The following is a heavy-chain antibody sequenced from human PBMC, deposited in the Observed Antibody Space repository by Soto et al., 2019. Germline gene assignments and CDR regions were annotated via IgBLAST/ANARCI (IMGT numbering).Heavy chain of an antibody. CDR2: IWYDGSNK. D-gene: IGHD3-3*01. V-gene: IGHV3-33*01. CDR3: ARGEDDFWSGYYTDDAFDI. Sequence: GGSLRLPCASSGFTFRSYGMHWVRQAPGKGLEGVAVIWYDGSNKYYADSVKGRFTISRDNSKNTLYLKMNSLRAEDTAVYYWARGEDDFWSGYYTDDAFDIWGQGTMVTVSS. J-gene: IGHJ3*02. CDR1: GFTFRSYG.